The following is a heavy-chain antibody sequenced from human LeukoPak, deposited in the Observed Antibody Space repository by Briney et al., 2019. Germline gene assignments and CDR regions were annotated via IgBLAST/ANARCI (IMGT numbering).Heavy chain of an antibody. CDR2: INHSGST. V-gene: IGHV4-34*01. CDR1: TGSFSGYY. CDR3: ASFILTGSINWFDP. Sequence: SETLSLTCAVYTGSFSGYYWSWIRQPPGKGLEWIGEINHSGSTTYNPSLKSRVTISVDTSKNQFSLRLNSMTAADTAVYYCASFILTGSINWFDPWGQGTLVTVSS. J-gene: IGHJ5*02. D-gene: IGHD3-9*01.